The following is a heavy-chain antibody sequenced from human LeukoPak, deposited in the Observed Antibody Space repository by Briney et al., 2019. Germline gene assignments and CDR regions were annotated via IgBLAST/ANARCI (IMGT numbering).Heavy chain of an antibody. V-gene: IGHV4-39*07. Sequence: SETLSLTCTVSGGSISSSSYCWGWIRQPPGKGLEWIGSIYYSGSTYYNPSLKSRVTISVDTSKNQFSLKLSSVTAADTAVYYCARGSGWYWFDPWGQGTLVTVSS. D-gene: IGHD6-19*01. J-gene: IGHJ5*02. CDR1: GGSISSSSYC. CDR3: ARGSGWYWFDP. CDR2: IYYSGST.